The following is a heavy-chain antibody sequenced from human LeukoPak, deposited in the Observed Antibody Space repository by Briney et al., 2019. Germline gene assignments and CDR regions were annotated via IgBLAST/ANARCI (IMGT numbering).Heavy chain of an antibody. D-gene: IGHD3-3*01. CDR3: ARGGDVLRFLEWSGNNWFDP. CDR2: IKEDGSEK. CDR1: GFTFSSYW. J-gene: IGHJ5*02. Sequence: ARSLRLSCAASGFTFSSYWMSWVRQAPGKGLEWVANIKEDGSEKFYVDSVKGRFTISRDNAKNSPYLQMNSLRAEDTAVYYCARGGDVLRFLEWSGNNWFDPWGQGTLVTVSA. V-gene: IGHV3-7*04.